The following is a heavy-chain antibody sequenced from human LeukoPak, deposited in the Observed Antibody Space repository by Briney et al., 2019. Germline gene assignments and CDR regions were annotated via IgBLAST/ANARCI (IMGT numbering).Heavy chain of an antibody. CDR1: GGSFSGYY. Sequence: SETLSLTCAVYGGSFSGYYWSWIRQPPGKGLEWIGEINHSGSTNYNPSLKSRVTISVGTSQNQFSLKLSSVTAADTAVYYCARVLSSRSCSGGSCYGSVRDYWGQGTLVTVSS. CDR3: ARVLSSRSCSGGSCYGSVRDY. D-gene: IGHD2-15*01. V-gene: IGHV4-34*01. J-gene: IGHJ4*02. CDR2: INHSGST.